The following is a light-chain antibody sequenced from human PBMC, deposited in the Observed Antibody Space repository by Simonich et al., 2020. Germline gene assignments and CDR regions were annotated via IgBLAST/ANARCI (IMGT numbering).Light chain of an antibody. V-gene: IGLV1-47*01. Sequence: QSVLTQPPSASGTPGQRVTISCSGSSSNIGRNYVYWYQQLPGTAPKLLIYRNNQRPSGVPDRFSGSKSGTSASLDISGLRSEDEADYYCAAWDDSLSGRVFGGGTKLTVL. CDR3: AAWDDSLSGRV. J-gene: IGLJ3*02. CDR1: SSNIGRNY. CDR2: RNN.